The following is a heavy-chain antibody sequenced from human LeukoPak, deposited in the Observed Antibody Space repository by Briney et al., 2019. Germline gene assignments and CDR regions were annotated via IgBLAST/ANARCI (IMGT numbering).Heavy chain of an antibody. CDR2: ISYDGSNK. Sequence: GGSLRLSCAASGFTFSSYAMHWVRQAPGKGLEWVAVISYDGSNKYYADSVKGRFTISRDNSKNTLYLQMNSLRAEDTAVYYCARDRWLDAASKDYWGQGTLVTVSS. CDR1: GFTFSSYA. J-gene: IGHJ4*02. V-gene: IGHV3-30-3*01. D-gene: IGHD2-15*01. CDR3: ARDRWLDAASKDY.